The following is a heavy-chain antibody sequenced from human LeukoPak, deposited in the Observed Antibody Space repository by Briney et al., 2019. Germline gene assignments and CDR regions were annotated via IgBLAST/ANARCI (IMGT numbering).Heavy chain of an antibody. J-gene: IGHJ4*02. CDR1: GFTFSNYG. D-gene: IGHD1-26*01. Sequence: PGGSLRLSCAASGFTFSNYGIHWVRQAPGKGLEWVTFISYDGRNRHYVDSVKGRFTISRDNSKNTLYLQMNSLRAEDTAVYYCARGRPELSGLFYWGQGTLVTVSS. CDR2: ISYDGRNR. V-gene: IGHV3-30*03. CDR3: ARGRPELSGLFY.